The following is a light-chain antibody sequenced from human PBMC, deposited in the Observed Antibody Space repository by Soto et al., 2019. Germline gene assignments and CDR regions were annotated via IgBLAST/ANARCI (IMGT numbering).Light chain of an antibody. Sequence: EIVMTQSPATLSVSPGERATLSCRASQSVSNNLAWYQQRPGQAPRLLIYGASTRATGIPARFSGSGSGTEFTLIISSLQSEDFAVYYCQQYNDWPQTFGQGTKVDIK. V-gene: IGKV3-15*01. CDR2: GAS. J-gene: IGKJ2*01. CDR3: QQYNDWPQT. CDR1: QSVSNN.